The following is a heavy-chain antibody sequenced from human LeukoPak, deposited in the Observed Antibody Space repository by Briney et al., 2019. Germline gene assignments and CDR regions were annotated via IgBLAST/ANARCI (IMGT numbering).Heavy chain of an antibody. J-gene: IGHJ4*02. V-gene: IGHV3-23*01. D-gene: IGHD3-22*01. CDR3: AKYYYDSSGYYPYYFDY. Sequence: PGGSLRLSCAASGFTFSSYAMSWVRQAPGKGLEWVSAISGSGGSTYYADSVKGRFTISRDNSKNTLYLQMNSLRAEDTAVYYCAKYYYDSSGYYPYYFDYWGQGTLVTVSS. CDR1: GFTFSSYA. CDR2: ISGSGGST.